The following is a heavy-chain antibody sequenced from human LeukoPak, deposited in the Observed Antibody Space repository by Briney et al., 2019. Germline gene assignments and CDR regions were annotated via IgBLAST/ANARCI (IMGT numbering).Heavy chain of an antibody. CDR2: INPNSGGT. D-gene: IGHD2-15*01. V-gene: IGHV1-2*02. CDR1: GYTFTSYG. J-gene: IGHJ6*03. Sequence: RRASVKVSCKASGYTFTSYGISWVRQAPGQGLEWMGWINPNSGGTNYAQKFQGRVTMTRDTSISTAYMELSRLRSDDTAVYYCARSRSQVGYCSGGSCYGLYYYYMDVWGKGTTVTISS. CDR3: ARSRSQVGYCSGGSCYGLYYYYMDV.